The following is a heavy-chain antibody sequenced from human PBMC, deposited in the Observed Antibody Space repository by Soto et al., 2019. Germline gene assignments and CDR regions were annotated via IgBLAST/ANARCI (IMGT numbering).Heavy chain of an antibody. CDR2: IYFSGTT. Sequence: SETLSLTCTVSGGSISSYYWSWIRQPPGKGLEWIGYIYFSGTTNYNPSLKSRVTMSVDTSKNQFFLKLNSVTAADTAVYYCARSIAAAGTTLFDHWGQGTLVTVSS. V-gene: IGHV4-59*01. CDR1: GGSISSYY. CDR3: ARSIAAAGTTLFDH. J-gene: IGHJ4*02. D-gene: IGHD6-13*01.